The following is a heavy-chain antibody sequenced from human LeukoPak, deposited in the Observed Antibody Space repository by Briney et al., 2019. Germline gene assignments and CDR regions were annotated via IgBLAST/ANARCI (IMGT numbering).Heavy chain of an antibody. CDR2: ISYDGSNK. V-gene: IGHV3-30*18. D-gene: IGHD3-10*01. Sequence: GGSLRLSCAASGFTFSRYGMHWGRQAPGKGLEGVAVISYDGSNKYSAASKKRRTTITRDNSKTPLYQQNNRLRDEDTAVYYCEKGGGMVRGVPFMDVWGQGTTVTVSS. CDR1: GFTFSRYG. J-gene: IGHJ6*02. CDR3: EKGGGMVRGVPFMDV.